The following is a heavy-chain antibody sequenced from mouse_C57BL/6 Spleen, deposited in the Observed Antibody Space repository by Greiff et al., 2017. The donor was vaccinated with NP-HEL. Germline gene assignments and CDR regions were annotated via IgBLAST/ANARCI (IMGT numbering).Heavy chain of an antibody. CDR2: IRSKSNNYAT. V-gene: IGHV10-1*01. J-gene: IGHJ3*01. CDR3: VSGISYGSSPWFAY. D-gene: IGHD1-1*01. CDR1: GFSFNTYA. Sequence: VQLKESGGGLVQPKGSLKLSCAASGFSFNTYAMNWVRQAPGKGLEWVARIRSKSNNYATYYADSVKDRFTISRDDSESMLYLQMNNLKTEDTAMYYCVSGISYGSSPWFAYWGQGTLVTVSA.